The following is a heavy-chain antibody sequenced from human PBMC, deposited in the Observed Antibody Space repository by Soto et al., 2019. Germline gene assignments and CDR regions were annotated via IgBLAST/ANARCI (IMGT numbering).Heavy chain of an antibody. V-gene: IGHV1-2*04. J-gene: IGHJ6*02. D-gene: IGHD6-13*01. CDR2: INPNSGGT. CDR1: GYTFTGYY. CDR3: ARWQQLDPKTPNYYYGMDV. Sequence: ASVKVSCKASGYTFTGYYMHWVRQAPGQGLEWMGWINPNSGGTNYAQKFQGWVTMTRDTSISTAYMELSRLRSDDTAVYYCARWQQLDPKTPNYYYGMDVWGQGTTVTVSS.